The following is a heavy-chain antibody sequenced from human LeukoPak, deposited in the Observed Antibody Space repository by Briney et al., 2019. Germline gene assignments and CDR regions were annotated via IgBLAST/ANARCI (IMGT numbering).Heavy chain of an antibody. Sequence: ASVKVSCKVSGYTLTELSMHWVRQAPGKGLEWMGGFDPEDGETIYAQKFQGRVTMTEDTPTDTAYMELSSLRSEDTAVYYCATYYGAYDAFDIWGQGTMVTVSS. D-gene: IGHD4-17*01. CDR3: ATYYGAYDAFDI. V-gene: IGHV1-24*01. CDR2: FDPEDGET. CDR1: GYTLTELS. J-gene: IGHJ3*02.